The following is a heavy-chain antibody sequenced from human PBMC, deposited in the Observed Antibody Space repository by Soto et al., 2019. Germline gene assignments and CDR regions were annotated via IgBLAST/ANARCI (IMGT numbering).Heavy chain of an antibody. D-gene: IGHD1-26*01. CDR3: ARHNSGSYLGTPFDY. CDR2: IIPIFGTA. J-gene: IGHJ4*02. V-gene: IGHV1-69*12. Sequence: QVQLVQSGAEVKKPGSSVKVSCKASVGTFSSYAISWVRPAPGQGLEWMGGIIPIFGTANYAQKFQGRVTITADESTSTAYMGLSSLRSEDTAVYYCARHNSGSYLGTPFDYWGQGTLVTVSS. CDR1: VGTFSSYA.